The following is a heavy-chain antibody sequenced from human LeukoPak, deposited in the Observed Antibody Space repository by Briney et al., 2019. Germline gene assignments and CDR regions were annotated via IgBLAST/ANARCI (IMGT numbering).Heavy chain of an antibody. CDR1: GFTFSNAW. V-gene: IGHV3-15*01. CDR2: IKTKTDGETT. D-gene: IGHD3-16*01. J-gene: IGHJ4*02. Sequence: PGGSLRLSCAASGFTFSNAWMSWVRQAPGKGLEWVGRIKTKTDGETTDYAAPVKGRFIVSRNDSKNTLYLQMNSLKTEDTAVYYCITDRSSLGVDYWGQGTLVTVSS. CDR3: ITDRSSLGVDY.